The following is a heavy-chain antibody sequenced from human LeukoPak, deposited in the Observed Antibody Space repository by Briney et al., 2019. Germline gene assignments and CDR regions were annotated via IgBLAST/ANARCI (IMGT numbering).Heavy chain of an antibody. CDR3: ARGRQRLLWFGELYSVRFDP. Sequence: SETLSLTCAVYGGSFGGYDWSWIRQPPGKGLKWIGEINHSGSTNYNPSLKSRVTISVDTSKNQFSLKLSSVTAADTAVYYCARGRQRLLWFGELYSVRFDPWGQGTLVTVSS. CDR1: GGSFGGYD. V-gene: IGHV4-34*01. CDR2: INHSGST. J-gene: IGHJ5*02. D-gene: IGHD3-10*01.